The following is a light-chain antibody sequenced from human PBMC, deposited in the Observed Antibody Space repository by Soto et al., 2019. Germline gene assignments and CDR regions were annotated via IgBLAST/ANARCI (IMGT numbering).Light chain of an antibody. CDR2: EVS. V-gene: IGLV2-8*01. Sequence: QPVLTQPPSASGSPGQSVTISCTGTSSDIGIYDFVSWYQQHPGKAPKLLIYEVSKRPSGVPDRFSGSKSGNTASLTVSDLQTEDAADYYCSAYAGTNDLGVFGGGTKVTVL. CDR1: SSDIGIYDF. CDR3: SAYAGTNDLGV. J-gene: IGLJ3*02.